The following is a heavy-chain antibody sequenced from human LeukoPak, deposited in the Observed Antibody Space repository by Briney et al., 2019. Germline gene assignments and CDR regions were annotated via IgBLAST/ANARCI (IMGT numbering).Heavy chain of an antibody. J-gene: IGHJ4*02. CDR1: SGSISTSNYY. CDR2: IYYSGST. D-gene: IGHD3-22*01. V-gene: IGHV4-39*07. Sequence: SETLSLTCTVSSGSISTSNYYWGWVRQPPGKGLEWIGYIYYSGSTYYNPSLKSRVTISVDTPKNQFSLKLSSVTAADTAVYYCARGYDSSGLFDYWGQGTLVTVSS. CDR3: ARGYDSSGLFDY.